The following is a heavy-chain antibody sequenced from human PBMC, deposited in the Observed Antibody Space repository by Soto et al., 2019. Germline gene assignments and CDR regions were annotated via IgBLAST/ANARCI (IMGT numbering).Heavy chain of an antibody. CDR3: ARDRTQSVAGTYYFDY. Sequence: QVQLVESGGGVVQPGRSLRLSCAASGFTFSSYAMHWVRQAPGRGLERVAVISYDGSNKYYADSVKGRFTISRDNSKNPLYLQMNSLRAEATAVYYCARDRTQSVAGTYYFDYWGQGTLVTVSS. D-gene: IGHD1-1*01. J-gene: IGHJ4*02. V-gene: IGHV3-30-3*01. CDR1: GFTFSSYA. CDR2: ISYDGSNK.